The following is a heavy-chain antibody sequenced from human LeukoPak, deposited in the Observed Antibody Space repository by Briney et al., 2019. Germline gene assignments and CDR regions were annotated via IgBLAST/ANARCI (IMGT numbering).Heavy chain of an antibody. V-gene: IGHV4-59*12. CDR3: ARDGLMLHAFDI. CDR2: IYYSGST. CDR1: GGSISTYY. Sequence: SETLSLTCSVSGGSISTYYWSWIRQPPGKGLEWIGYIYYSGSTNYNPSLKSRVTISVDTSKNQFSLKLSSVTAADTAVYYCARDGLMLHAFDIWGQGTMVTVSS. J-gene: IGHJ3*02. D-gene: IGHD2-8*01.